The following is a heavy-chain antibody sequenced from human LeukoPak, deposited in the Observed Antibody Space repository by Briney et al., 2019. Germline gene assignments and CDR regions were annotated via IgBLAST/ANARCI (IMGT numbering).Heavy chain of an antibody. D-gene: IGHD3-16*01. Sequence: SETLSLTCAVYGGSFSGYYWSWIRQPPGKGLEWIGEIYHTGSTNYSPSLRSRVTMSIDKSNNQFSLNLNSVTAADTAVCYCAKSGDYLWDYWGQGTLVTVSS. V-gene: IGHV4-34*01. CDR2: IYHTGST. J-gene: IGHJ4*02. CDR1: GGSFSGYY. CDR3: AKSGDYLWDY.